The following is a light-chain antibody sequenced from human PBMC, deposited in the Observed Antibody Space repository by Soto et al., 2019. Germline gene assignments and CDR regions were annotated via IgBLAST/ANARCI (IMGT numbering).Light chain of an antibody. CDR1: QSVSSY. J-gene: IGKJ3*01. CDR2: DAS. V-gene: IGKV3-11*01. CDR3: QQRSNWRFT. Sequence: EIVLTQSPATLSLSPGERATLSCRASQSVSSYLAWYQQKPGQAPRLLIYDASNRATGNPARFSGGGSGNDFTLTISSLEPDDFAVYYCQQRSNWRFTFGPGTRVDIK.